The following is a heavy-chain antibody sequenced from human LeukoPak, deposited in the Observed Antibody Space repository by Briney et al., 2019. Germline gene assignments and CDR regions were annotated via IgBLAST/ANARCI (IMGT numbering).Heavy chain of an antibody. Sequence: ASVKVSFKASGGTFSSYAISWVRQAPGQGLEWMGGIIPIFGTANYAQKFQGRVTITADESTSTAYMELSSLRSEDTAVYYCARGNYDSSGHVIDYWGQGTLVTVSS. V-gene: IGHV1-69*13. J-gene: IGHJ4*02. CDR2: IIPIFGTA. CDR3: ARGNYDSSGHVIDY. CDR1: GGTFSSYA. D-gene: IGHD3-22*01.